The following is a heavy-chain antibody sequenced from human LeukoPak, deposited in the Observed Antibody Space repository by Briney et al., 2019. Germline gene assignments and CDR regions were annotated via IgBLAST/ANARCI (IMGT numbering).Heavy chain of an antibody. V-gene: IGHV4-34*01. Sequence: PSETLSLTCAVYGGSFSGYYWSWIRQPPGKGLEWIGEINHSGSTNYNPSLKSRVTVSVDTSKNQFSLKLSSVTAADTAVYYCARRRLYYFDYWGQGTLVTVSS. J-gene: IGHJ4*02. CDR2: INHSGST. D-gene: IGHD6-19*01. CDR3: ARRRLYYFDY. CDR1: GGSFSGYY.